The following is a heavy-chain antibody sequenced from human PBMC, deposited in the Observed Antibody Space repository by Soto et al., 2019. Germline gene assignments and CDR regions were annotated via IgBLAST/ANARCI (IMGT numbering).Heavy chain of an antibody. CDR2: INPNGGVT. Sequence: QVQLVQSGAEVRKPGASVTVSCRSSGDSFNDYYIHWVRQAPGPGFERMGWINPNGGVTKYAQKFQGWVSMTRDTSIRTVYMQLSRLRSDDTAVYYCARESGGATATLDYYYFYMDVWGTGTTVTVSS. V-gene: IGHV1-2*04. D-gene: IGHD5-12*01. CDR1: GDSFNDYY. J-gene: IGHJ6*03. CDR3: ARESGGATATLDYYYFYMDV.